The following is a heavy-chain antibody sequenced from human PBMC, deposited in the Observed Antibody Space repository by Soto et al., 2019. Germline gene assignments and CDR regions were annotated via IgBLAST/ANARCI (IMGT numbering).Heavy chain of an antibody. V-gene: IGHV3-72*01. CDR2: TRNKANSYTT. J-gene: IGHJ3*01. CDR3: ARGNRAFDL. Sequence: EVQLVESGGGLVQPGGSLRLSCAASGFTFSDYYMDWVRQAPGKGLEWVGRTRNKANSYTTEYAASVKGSFTISRDDSKNSLYLKMKRLKTEDTAVYYCARGNRAFDLWGQGTMVTVSS. CDR1: GFTFSDYY.